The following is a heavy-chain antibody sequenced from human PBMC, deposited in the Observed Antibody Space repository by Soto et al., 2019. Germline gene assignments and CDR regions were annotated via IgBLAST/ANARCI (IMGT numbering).Heavy chain of an antibody. CDR1: GFTFSSYA. D-gene: IGHD3-3*01. J-gene: IGHJ4*02. V-gene: IGHV3-23*01. Sequence: PGGSLRLSCAASGFTFSSYAMSWVRQAPGRGLEWVSAISGSGGSTYYADSVKGRFTISRDNSKNTLYLQMNSLRAEDTAVYYCAKPAWSGYSHLGVNDYFDYWGQGTLVTVSS. CDR2: ISGSGGST. CDR3: AKPAWSGYSHLGVNDYFDY.